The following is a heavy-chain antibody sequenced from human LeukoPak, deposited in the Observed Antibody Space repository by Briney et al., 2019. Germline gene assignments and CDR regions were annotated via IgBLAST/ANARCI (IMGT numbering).Heavy chain of an antibody. CDR2: ISGYNGNT. D-gene: IGHD5-12*01. CDR3: AREKIGSGYDQDLDY. CDR1: GYTFTSYG. V-gene: IGHV1-18*01. J-gene: IGHJ4*02. Sequence: GSVQVSCKASGYTFTSYGISWVRQAPGQGLEWMGWISGYNGNTNYAQKLQGRVTMTTDTSTSTAYMELRSLRSDDTAVYYCAREKIGSGYDQDLDYWGQGTLVTVSS.